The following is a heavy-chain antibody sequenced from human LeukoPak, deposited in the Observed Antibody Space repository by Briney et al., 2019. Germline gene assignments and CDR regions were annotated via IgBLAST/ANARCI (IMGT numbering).Heavy chain of an antibody. CDR1: GYTFTGYY. CDR3: ARGLPYSSSWHLDY. V-gene: IGHV1-18*04. D-gene: IGHD6-13*01. CDR2: ISAYNGNT. J-gene: IGHJ4*02. Sequence: ASVKVSCKASGYTFTGYYMHWVRQAPGQGLEWMGWISAYNGNTNYAQKLQGRVTMTTDTSTSTAYMELRSLRSDDTAVYYCARGLPYSSSWHLDYWGQGTLVTVSS.